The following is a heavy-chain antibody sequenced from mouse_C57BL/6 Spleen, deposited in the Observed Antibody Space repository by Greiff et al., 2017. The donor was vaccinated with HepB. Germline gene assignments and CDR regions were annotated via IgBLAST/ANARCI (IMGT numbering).Heavy chain of an antibody. CDR2: ISSGSSTI. V-gene: IGHV5-17*01. D-gene: IGHD1-1*01. CDR1: GFTFSDYG. J-gene: IGHJ4*01. Sequence: EVNLVESGGGLVKPGGSLKLSCAASGFTFSDYGMHWVRQAPEKGLEWVAYISSGSSTIYYADTVKGRFTISRDNAKNTLFLQMTSLRSEDTAMYYCARNYGSSYYYAMDYWGQGTSVTVSS. CDR3: ARNYGSSYYYAMDY.